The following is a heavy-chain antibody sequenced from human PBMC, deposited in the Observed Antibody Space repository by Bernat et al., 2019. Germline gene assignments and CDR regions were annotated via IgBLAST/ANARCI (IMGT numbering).Heavy chain of an antibody. CDR3: AREYCSSTSCLNSFDY. D-gene: IGHD2-2*01. CDR2: INAGNGNT. V-gene: IGHV1-3*01. Sequence: QNKRVQHGAAAKKPGASVKASCKASGYTFTSYAMHWVRQAPGQRLEWMGWINAGNGNTKYSQKFQGRVTITRDTSASTAYMELSSLRSEDTAVYYCAREYCSSTSCLNSFDYWGQGTLVTMSS. CDR1: GYTFTSYA. J-gene: IGHJ4*02.